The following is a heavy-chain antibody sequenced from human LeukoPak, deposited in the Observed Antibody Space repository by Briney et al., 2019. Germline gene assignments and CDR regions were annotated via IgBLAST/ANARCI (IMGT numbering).Heavy chain of an antibody. CDR3: ARVGPGEPFDY. Sequence: SETLSLTCTVSGGSVDTYYWSWIRQPPGKGLEWIGEINHSGSTNYNPSLKSRVTISVDTSKNQFSLKLSSVTAADTAVYYCARVGPGEPFDYWGQGTLVTVSS. J-gene: IGHJ4*02. CDR2: INHSGST. CDR1: GGSVDTYY. V-gene: IGHV4-34*01. D-gene: IGHD4-17*01.